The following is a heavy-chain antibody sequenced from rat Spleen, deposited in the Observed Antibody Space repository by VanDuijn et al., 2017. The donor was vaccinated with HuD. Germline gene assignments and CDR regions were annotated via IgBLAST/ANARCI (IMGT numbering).Heavy chain of an antibody. CDR3: TIGSHYFDVPYYYEY. Sequence: EVQLVESGGGLVQPGRSLKLSCEVSGFTLSDYGMAWVRQVPTKGLEWVATISYDGISTYYRDSVRGRFTIARDNARSTQYLQMDSLRSEDTATYYCTIGSHYFDVPYYYEYWGQGVMVTVSS. J-gene: IGHJ2*01. CDR2: ISYDGIST. V-gene: IGHV5-29*01. CDR1: GFTLSDYG. D-gene: IGHD1-12*02.